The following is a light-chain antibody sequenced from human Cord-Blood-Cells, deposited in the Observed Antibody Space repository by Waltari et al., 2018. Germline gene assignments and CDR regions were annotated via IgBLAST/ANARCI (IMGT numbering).Light chain of an antibody. Sequence: IQITQSSSPLSASVGDSVTITGQSSQEITNYLNWYQQKPGKAPKLLIYDASDLETGVPSRFSGSGSGTDFTFTISSLQPEDIATYYCQQYDNLITFGQGTRLEIK. CDR1: QEITNY. J-gene: IGKJ5*01. CDR3: QQYDNLIT. CDR2: DAS. V-gene: IGKV1-33*01.